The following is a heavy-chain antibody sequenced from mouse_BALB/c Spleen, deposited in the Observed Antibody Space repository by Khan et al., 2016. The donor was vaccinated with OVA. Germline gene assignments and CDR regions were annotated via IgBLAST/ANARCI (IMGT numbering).Heavy chain of an antibody. J-gene: IGHJ2*01. CDR1: GYSFTGFF. CDR3: ARSYGSDFDY. Sequence: VQLKQSGPELVKPGASVKISCKASGYSFTGFFMNWVMQSHGKSLEWIGRINPHIGETFYNQKFKAKATLTVDESSSTAHMELRSLASADSAVYYCARSYGSDFDYWGQGTTLTVSS. V-gene: IGHV1-20*02. D-gene: IGHD1-1*01. CDR2: INPHIGET.